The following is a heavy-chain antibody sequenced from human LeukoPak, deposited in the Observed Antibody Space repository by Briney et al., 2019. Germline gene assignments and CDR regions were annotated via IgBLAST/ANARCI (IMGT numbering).Heavy chain of an antibody. D-gene: IGHD3-16*01. Sequence: GGSLRLSCAASGFTFSSYAMSWVRQAPGKGPEWVSAIIGSGGSTYYADSVKGRFTISRDNSKNTLYLQMNSLRAEDTAIYYCAKYIRYFDYWGQGTLVTVSS. CDR2: IIGSGGST. V-gene: IGHV3-23*01. CDR1: GFTFSSYA. J-gene: IGHJ4*02. CDR3: AKYIRYFDY.